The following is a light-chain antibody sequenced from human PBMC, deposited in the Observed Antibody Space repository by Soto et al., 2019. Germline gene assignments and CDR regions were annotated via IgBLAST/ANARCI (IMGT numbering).Light chain of an antibody. V-gene: IGKV3-15*01. CDR2: GAS. CDR1: QSVSSN. Sequence: EIVMTQSPATLSVSPGERATLSCRASQSVSSNLAWYQQKPGQAPRLLIYGASTRATGIPARFSGSGSGTEFTLTISSLQSEDFAAYYCQQYNNWLGTFGQGTKVEIK. J-gene: IGKJ1*01. CDR3: QQYNNWLGT.